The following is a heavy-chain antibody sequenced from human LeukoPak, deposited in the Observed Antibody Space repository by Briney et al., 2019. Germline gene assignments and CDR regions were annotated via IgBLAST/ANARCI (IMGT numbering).Heavy chain of an antibody. Sequence: SGFTFSDHFMDWVRQAPAKDLEWMGIIYPGDSDTKYSPSFQGQVTSSADKSISTAYLQWSSLKASDTAMYYCARRCDGGNWFDPWGQGTLVTVCS. CDR2: IYPGDSDT. J-gene: IGHJ5*02. CDR1: GFTFSDHF. V-gene: IGHV5-51*01. CDR3: ARRCDGGNWFDP. D-gene: IGHD3-16*01.